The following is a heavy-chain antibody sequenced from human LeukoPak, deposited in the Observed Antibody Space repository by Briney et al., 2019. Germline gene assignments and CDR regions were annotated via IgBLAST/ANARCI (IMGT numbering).Heavy chain of an antibody. CDR1: GGSFSGYY. Sequence: PSETLSLTCAVCGGSFSGYYWSWIRQPPGKGLEWIGEINHSGSTNYNPSLKSRVTISVDTSKNQFSLKLSSVTAADTAVYYCARGQTHYYYYYYYMDVWGKGTTVTVSS. J-gene: IGHJ6*03. CDR3: ARGQTHYYYYYYYMDV. CDR2: INHSGST. V-gene: IGHV4-34*01.